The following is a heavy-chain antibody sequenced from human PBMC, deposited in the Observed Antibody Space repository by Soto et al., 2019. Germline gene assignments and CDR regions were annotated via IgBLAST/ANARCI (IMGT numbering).Heavy chain of an antibody. J-gene: IGHJ4*02. V-gene: IGHV3-23*01. CDR3: ASHHGDYISSVGRY. D-gene: IGHD4-17*01. Sequence: PGGSQRLSRGGSERHCNRYVMIWVRPAPGRGPEWVSAISGSGGSTYYADSVKGRFTISRDNSKSTLYLQMNSLRAEDTAVYYCASHHGDYISSVGRYWGQATLVTVSA. CDR2: ISGSGGST. CDR1: ERHCNRYV.